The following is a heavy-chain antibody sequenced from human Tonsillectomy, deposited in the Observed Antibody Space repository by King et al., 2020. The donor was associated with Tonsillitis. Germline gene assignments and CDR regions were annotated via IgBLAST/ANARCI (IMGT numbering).Heavy chain of an antibody. J-gene: IGHJ5*02. D-gene: IGHD5-18*01. Sequence: QLVQSGAEVKKPGASVKVSCKASGYTFTSYYMHWVRQAPGQGLEWMGIINPSGGSTSYAQKFQGRVTMTRDTSTSTVYVELSSLRSEDTAVYYCARDRGGYSYGYGWFDPWGQGTLVTVSS. CDR1: GYTFTSYY. V-gene: IGHV1-46*01. CDR2: INPSGGST. CDR3: ARDRGGYSYGYGWFDP.